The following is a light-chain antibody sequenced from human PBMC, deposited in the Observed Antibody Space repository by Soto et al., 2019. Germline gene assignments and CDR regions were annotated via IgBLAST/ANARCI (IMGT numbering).Light chain of an antibody. CDR2: DVT. Sequence: QSALTQPASVSGSPGQSITISCTGTTTDVGAFNYVSWYQQFPGKAPKLILYDVTTRPSGVSSRFSGSKSGNTASLTISGLLTEDEADYYCGSYTTTSTLVFGGGTKVTVL. J-gene: IGLJ2*01. CDR3: GSYTTTSTLV. V-gene: IGLV2-14*03. CDR1: TTDVGAFNY.